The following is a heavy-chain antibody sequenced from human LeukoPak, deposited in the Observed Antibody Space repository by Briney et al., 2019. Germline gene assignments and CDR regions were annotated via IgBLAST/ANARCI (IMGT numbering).Heavy chain of an antibody. CDR1: GFTFNNAW. CDR3: AKAAYYYYYMDV. V-gene: IGHV3-20*04. CDR2: INGYGGSR. J-gene: IGHJ6*03. Sequence: GGSLRLSCAASGFTFNNAWMSWVRQAPGKGLEWVSGINGYGGSRGYADSVKGRFTISRDNAKNSLYLQMNSLRAEDMALYYCAKAAYYYYYMDVGGKGTTVTVSS.